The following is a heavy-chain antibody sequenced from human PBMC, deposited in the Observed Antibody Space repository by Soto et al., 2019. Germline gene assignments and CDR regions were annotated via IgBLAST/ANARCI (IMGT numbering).Heavy chain of an antibody. D-gene: IGHD6-6*01. Sequence: EVQLAESGGDLAQPGGSLRLSCAASGFTLSGYAMDWVRQAPGKGLEYVSGISSNGVGTYYAKSVQGRFTISRDNSKNTVYLQMGSLRPEDMAVYYCARRARPDFYYMDVWGKGTTVTVSS. J-gene: IGHJ6*03. CDR1: GFTLSGYA. CDR2: ISSNGVGT. CDR3: ARRARPDFYYMDV. V-gene: IGHV3-64*01.